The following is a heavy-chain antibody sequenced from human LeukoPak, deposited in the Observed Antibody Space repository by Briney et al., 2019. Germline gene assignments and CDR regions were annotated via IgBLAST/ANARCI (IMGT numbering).Heavy chain of an antibody. CDR2: FYSGGST. J-gene: IGHJ6*02. CDR1: GFTFTSYA. CDR3: ARGYTYYYGMDV. Sequence: GGSLRLSCAASGFTFTSYAMSWVRQAPEKGLEWVSVFYSGGSTYYADSVKGRFTISRDNSKNTLYLQMNSLRAEDTAVYYCARGYTYYYGMDVWGQGTTVTVSS. V-gene: IGHV3-53*01. D-gene: IGHD5-18*01.